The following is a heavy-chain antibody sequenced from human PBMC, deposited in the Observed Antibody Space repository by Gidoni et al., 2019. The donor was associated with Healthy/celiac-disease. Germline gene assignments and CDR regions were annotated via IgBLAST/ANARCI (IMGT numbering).Heavy chain of an antibody. CDR1: GFAISNYA. Sequence: EVHLVESGGGLVQPGGCLRLSCVASGFAISNYAMHWVRQAPGKGLECVAAITNDAYYTYYGDSAKGRFIIARDNSKNMVFLQMGSVRPEDTGVYYCARENAGPPERAFDSWGQGTLVTVSS. CDR2: ITNDAYYT. D-gene: IGHD6-13*01. V-gene: IGHV3-64*07. CDR3: ARENAGPPERAFDS. J-gene: IGHJ4*02.